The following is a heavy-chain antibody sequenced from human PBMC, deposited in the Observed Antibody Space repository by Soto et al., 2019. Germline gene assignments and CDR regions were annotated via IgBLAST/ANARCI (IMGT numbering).Heavy chain of an antibody. CDR1: GFTFSSYW. Sequence: GGSLRLSCAASGFTFSSYWMSWVRQAPGKGLEWVANIKQDGSEKYYVDSVKGRFTISRDNAKNSLYLQMNSLRAEDTAVYYCAREAPFWSGYLDYWGQGTQVTVSS. CDR3: AREAPFWSGYLDY. J-gene: IGHJ4*02. CDR2: IKQDGSEK. D-gene: IGHD3-3*01. V-gene: IGHV3-7*01.